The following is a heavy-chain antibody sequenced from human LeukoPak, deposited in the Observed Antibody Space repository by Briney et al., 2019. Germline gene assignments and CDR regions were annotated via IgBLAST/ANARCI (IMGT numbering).Heavy chain of an antibody. V-gene: IGHV3-48*01. Sequence: PGGSLRLSCAASGFTFSSYSMNWVRQAPGKGLEWVSYISSSSSTIYYADSVKGRFTISRDNAKNSLYLQMNSLRAEDTAVYYCARAIGLDFDFWGQGTLVTVSS. CDR1: GFTFSSYS. D-gene: IGHD2/OR15-2a*01. CDR3: ARAIGLDFDF. J-gene: IGHJ4*02. CDR2: ISSSSSTI.